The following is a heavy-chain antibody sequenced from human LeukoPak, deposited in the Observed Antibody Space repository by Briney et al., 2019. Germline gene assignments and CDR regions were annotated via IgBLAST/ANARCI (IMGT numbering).Heavy chain of an antibody. J-gene: IGHJ4*02. V-gene: IGHV3-9*01. D-gene: IGHD1-26*01. CDR2: ISWNSGSI. CDR3: ARDKSVGASLFDY. CDR1: GFTFDDYA. Sequence: GGSLRLSCAASGFTFDDYAMPWVRQAPGKGLEWVSGISWNSGSIGYVDSVKGRFTISRDNAKNSLYLQMNSLRAEDTAVYYCARDKSVGASLFDYGGQGTLVTVSS.